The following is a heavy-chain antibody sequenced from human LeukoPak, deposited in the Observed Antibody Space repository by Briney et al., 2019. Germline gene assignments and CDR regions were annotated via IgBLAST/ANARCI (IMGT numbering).Heavy chain of an antibody. CDR1: GGTFSSYA. CDR3: ARSYVVVTAIPSYYFDY. D-gene: IGHD2-21*02. J-gene: IGHJ4*02. CDR2: IIPIFGTA. Sequence: APVKVSCKASGGTFSSYAISWVRQAPGQGLEWMGGIIPIFGTANYAQKFQGRVTITADESTSTAYMELSSLRSEDTAVYYCARSYVVVTAIPSYYFDYWGQGTLVTVSS. V-gene: IGHV1-69*13.